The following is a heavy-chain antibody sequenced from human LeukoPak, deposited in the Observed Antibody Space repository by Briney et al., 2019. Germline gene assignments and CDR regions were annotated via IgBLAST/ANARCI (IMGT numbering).Heavy chain of an antibody. CDR2: ISWNSGSI. CDR1: GFTFDDYA. CDR3: AKGVRGGQTLYYYYMDV. D-gene: IGHD2-15*01. Sequence: GGSLRLSCAASGFTFDDYAMHWVRQAPGKGLEWASGISWNSGSIGYADSVKGRFTISRDNAKNSLYLQMNSLRAEDTALYYCAKGVRGGQTLYYYYMDVWGKGTTVTVSS. V-gene: IGHV3-9*01. J-gene: IGHJ6*03.